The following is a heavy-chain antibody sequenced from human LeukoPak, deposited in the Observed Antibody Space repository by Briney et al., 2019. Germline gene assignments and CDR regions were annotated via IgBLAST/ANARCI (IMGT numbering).Heavy chain of an antibody. J-gene: IGHJ4*02. CDR3: ARALLPGKGYYFDY. CDR2: IYHSGST. V-gene: IGHV4-38-2*02. Sequence: SETLSLTCTVSGYCISSGYYWGWIRQPPGKGLKWIGSIYHSGSTYYNPSLKSRVTISVDRSKNQFSLKLSSVTAADTAVYYCARALLPGKGYYFDYWGQGTLVTVSS. D-gene: IGHD4-23*01. CDR1: GYCISSGYY.